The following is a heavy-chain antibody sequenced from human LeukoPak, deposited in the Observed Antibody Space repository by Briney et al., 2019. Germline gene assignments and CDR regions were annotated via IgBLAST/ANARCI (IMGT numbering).Heavy chain of an antibody. Sequence: GGSLRLSCAASGFTFSSYAMSWVRQAPGKGLEWVSAISGSGGSTYYADSVKGRFTISRDNSKNTLYLQMNSLRAEDTAVYYCAKDVGGVYCSSTSCSNLAFDYWGQGTLVTVSS. CDR3: AKDVGGVYCSSTSCSNLAFDY. D-gene: IGHD2-2*01. CDR2: ISGSGGST. J-gene: IGHJ4*02. V-gene: IGHV3-23*01. CDR1: GFTFSSYA.